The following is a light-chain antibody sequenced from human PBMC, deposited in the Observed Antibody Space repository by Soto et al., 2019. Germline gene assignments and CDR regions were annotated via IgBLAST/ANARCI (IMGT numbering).Light chain of an antibody. CDR2: DAS. Sequence: EIVLTQSPATLSVSPVEIATLSCRASQSVSSNLAWYQQKRGQAPRLLIYDASNRATGIPARFSGSGSGTDFTLTIDSLQPEDVATYYCQQLNNYSRTFGPGTKVHIK. J-gene: IGKJ3*01. V-gene: IGKV3-11*01. CDR3: QQLNNYSRT. CDR1: QSVSSN.